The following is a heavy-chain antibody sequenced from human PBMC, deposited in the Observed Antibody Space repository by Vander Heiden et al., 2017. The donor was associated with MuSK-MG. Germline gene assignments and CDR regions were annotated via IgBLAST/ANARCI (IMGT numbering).Heavy chain of an antibody. CDR1: GFPFSSYG. J-gene: IGHJ4*02. Sequence: EVQLVESGGGLVKPGGSLRLSCAASGFPFSSYGLDWVRQAPGKGLEWVSSIRPSSTSIYYADSVKGRFTISRDNAKNSLYLQMNSLRAEDTAVYYCAFSSSWGVYWGQGTLVAVSS. D-gene: IGHD6-13*01. CDR3: AFSSSWGVY. CDR2: IRPSSTSI. V-gene: IGHV3-21*01.